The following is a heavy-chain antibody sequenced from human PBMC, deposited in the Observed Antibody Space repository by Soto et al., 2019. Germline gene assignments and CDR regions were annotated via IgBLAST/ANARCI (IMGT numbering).Heavy chain of an antibody. Sequence: QVQLVQSGAEVKKPGSSVKVSCKASGGTFSTHGFTWVRQAPGQGLEWVGGIIPIYATTSYAQKFQGRVTITADDSTSTANMELSSLSSEDTAVYYCARVRCSGGSCFLFYHHAMDVWGRGTTVTVSS. D-gene: IGHD2-15*01. CDR2: IIPIYATT. CDR1: GGTFSTHG. CDR3: ARVRCSGGSCFLFYHHAMDV. J-gene: IGHJ6*02. V-gene: IGHV1-69*01.